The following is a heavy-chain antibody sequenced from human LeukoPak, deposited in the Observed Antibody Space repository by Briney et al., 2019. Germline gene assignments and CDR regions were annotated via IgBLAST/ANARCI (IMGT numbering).Heavy chain of an antibody. CDR1: DGSISSNSYY. Sequence: SETLSLTCTVSDGSISSNSYYWGWIRQPPGKGLEWIGSISYSGRTYYNPSLKSRVTISVDKSKNQVSLKLTSVTAADTAVYYCARLSVIVGAALEYYYYYMDVWGQGTTVTVPS. V-gene: IGHV4-39*07. D-gene: IGHD1-26*01. CDR2: ISYSGRT. J-gene: IGHJ6*03. CDR3: ARLSVIVGAALEYYYYYMDV.